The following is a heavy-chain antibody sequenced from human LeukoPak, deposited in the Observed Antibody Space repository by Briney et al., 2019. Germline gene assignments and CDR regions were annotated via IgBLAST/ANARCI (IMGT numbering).Heavy chain of an antibody. J-gene: IGHJ5*02. CDR1: GGTFSSYA. D-gene: IGHD3-3*01. V-gene: IGHV1-69*06. CDR2: IIPIFGTA. CDR3: AREGYIFGFDP. Sequence: SVKVSCKASGGTFSSYAISWVRQAPGQGLEWMGGIIPIFGTANYAQKFQGRVTITADKSTRTAYMELSSLRSEDTAVYYCAREGYIFGFDPWGQGTLVTVSS.